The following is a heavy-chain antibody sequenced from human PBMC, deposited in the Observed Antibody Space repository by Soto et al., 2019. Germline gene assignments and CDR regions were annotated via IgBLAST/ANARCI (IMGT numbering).Heavy chain of an antibody. Sequence: QVQLVESGGGVVQPGRSLRLSCAASGFSFSDSGLHWVRQAPGKGLEWVAVISFDGTDKFYADSVRGRFTISRDNSDSSMFLEMNSLRSEDTAVYYCAKSRSGINFLRGVIPPDSWGQGTLVTVAS. J-gene: IGHJ5*01. CDR2: ISFDGTDK. D-gene: IGHD3-10*01. CDR3: AKSRSGINFLRGVIPPDS. V-gene: IGHV3-30*18. CDR1: GFSFSDSG.